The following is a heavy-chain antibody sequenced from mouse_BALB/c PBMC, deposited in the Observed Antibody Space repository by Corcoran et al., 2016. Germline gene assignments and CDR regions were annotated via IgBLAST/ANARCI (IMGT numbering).Heavy chain of an antibody. J-gene: IGHJ3*01. CDR1: GYTFTNYG. CDR2: INTYTGEP. D-gene: IGHD2-10*01. CDR3: APYYGNLFAD. V-gene: IGHV9-3-1*01. Sequence: QIQLVQSGPELKKPGETVKISCKASGYTFTNYGMNWVKQAPGKGLKWMGWINTYTGEPTYADDFKGRFAFSLETSASTASLQINNLKNEDTATYFCAPYYGNLFADWGQGTLVTVSA.